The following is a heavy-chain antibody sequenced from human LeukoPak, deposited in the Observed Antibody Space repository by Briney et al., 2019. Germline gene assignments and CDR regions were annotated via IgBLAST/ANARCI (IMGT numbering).Heavy chain of an antibody. CDR2: IYYSGST. CDR1: DGSLSTYY. CDR3: ARQGSVGLADAFDI. D-gene: IGHD6-19*01. V-gene: IGHV4-59*08. Sequence: SETLSLTCTVSDGSLSTYYWSWIRQPPGKELEWIGYIYYSGSTNYNPSLKSRVTMSVDTSKNQFSLKLSSVIAADTAVYYCARQGSVGLADAFDIWGQGTMVTVSS. J-gene: IGHJ3*02.